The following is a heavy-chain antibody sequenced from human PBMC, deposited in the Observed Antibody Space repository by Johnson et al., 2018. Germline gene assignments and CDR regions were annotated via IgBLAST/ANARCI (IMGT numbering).Heavy chain of an antibody. J-gene: IGHJ1*01. V-gene: IGHV3-7*01. CDR1: GFTFSNYW. D-gene: IGHD1-26*01. Sequence: VQLVQSGGGLVPPGGSLRLSCAASGFTFSNYWMFWVRQAPGKGLEWVATIKKDGSEKFYVDSVKGRFTMSRDNAKNSLYLKMNSLRDEDTAVYYCVGGVGWILQHWGQGTLVSVSS. CDR2: IKKDGSEK. CDR3: VGGVGWILQH.